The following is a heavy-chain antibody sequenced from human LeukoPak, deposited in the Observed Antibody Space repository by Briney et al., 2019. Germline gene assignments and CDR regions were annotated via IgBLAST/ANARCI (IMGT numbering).Heavy chain of an antibody. CDR2: IRYDGSNK. Sequence: GGSLRLSCAASGFTFSNVWISWVRQAPGKGLEWVAFIRYDGSNKYYADSVEGRFIISRDNSKNTLYLHMDSLRAEDTALYYCAPQLWDHPGPWGQGIPVTVSS. J-gene: IGHJ5*02. D-gene: IGHD3-16*01. V-gene: IGHV3-30*02. CDR3: APQLWDHPGP. CDR1: GFTFSNVW.